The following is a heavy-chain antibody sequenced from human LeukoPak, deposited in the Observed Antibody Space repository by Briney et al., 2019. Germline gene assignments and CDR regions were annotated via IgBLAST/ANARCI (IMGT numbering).Heavy chain of an antibody. J-gene: IGHJ6*03. D-gene: IGHD5-18*01. CDR1: GGSISSYY. Sequence: PSETLSLTCTVSGGSISSYYWSWIRQPAGKGLEWIGRIYTSGSTNYNPSLKSRVTMSVDTSKNQFSLKLSSVTAADTAVYYCARDRADTAMVTYYYYMDVWGKGTTVTVSS. CDR3: ARDRADTAMVTYYYYMDV. CDR2: IYTSGST. V-gene: IGHV4-4*07.